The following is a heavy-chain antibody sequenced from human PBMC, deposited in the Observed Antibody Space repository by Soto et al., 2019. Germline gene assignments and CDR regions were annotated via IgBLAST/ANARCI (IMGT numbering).Heavy chain of an antibody. CDR1: GGSISSYY. V-gene: IGHV4-59*01. D-gene: IGHD3-9*01. CDR3: ARAYDTSMDV. J-gene: IGHJ6*02. CDR2: IYYSGST. Sequence: SETLSLTCTVSGGSISSYYWSWIRQPPGKGLEWIGYIYYSGSTNYNPSLKSRVTISVDTSKNQFSLKLSSVTAADTAVYYSARAYDTSMDVSGQGTTVTVSS.